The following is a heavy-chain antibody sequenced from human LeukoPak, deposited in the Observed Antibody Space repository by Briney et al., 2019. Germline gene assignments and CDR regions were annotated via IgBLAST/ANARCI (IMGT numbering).Heavy chain of an antibody. CDR2: ITDGSSTI. CDR1: GFSFSTYS. D-gene: IGHD2/OR15-2a*01. Sequence: PGGSLRLSCVASGFSFSTYSVNWVRQAPGGGLEWLSYITDGSSTIYYADSVKGRFTISRDNSRNTLYLQMNSLRAEDTAVYYCARSGLSRFGFWGQGTLVTVSS. V-gene: IGHV3-48*01. J-gene: IGHJ4*02. CDR3: ARSGLSRFGF.